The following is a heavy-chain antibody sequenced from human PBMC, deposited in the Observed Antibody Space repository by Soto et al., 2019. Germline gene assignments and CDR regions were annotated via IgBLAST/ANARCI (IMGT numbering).Heavy chain of an antibody. D-gene: IGHD3-10*01. V-gene: IGHV1-69*01. CDR3: ARVLLWFGVQEFNWFDP. CDR2: IIPIFGTA. CDR1: GGTFSSYA. J-gene: IGHJ5*02. Sequence: QVQLVQSGAEVKKPGSSVKVSCKASGGTFSSYAISWVRQAPGQGLEWMGGIIPIFGTANYAQKFQGRVTITADESTSTAYMELSSLRSEDTAVYYWARVLLWFGVQEFNWFDPWGQGTLVTVSS.